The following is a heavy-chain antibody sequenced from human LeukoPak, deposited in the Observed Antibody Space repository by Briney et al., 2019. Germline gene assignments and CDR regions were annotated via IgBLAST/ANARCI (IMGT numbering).Heavy chain of an antibody. D-gene: IGHD3-16*01. V-gene: IGHV3-23*01. J-gene: IGHJ6*02. Sequence: PGGSLRLSCIASGITFSSYAMNWVRQAPGKGLEWVSAISGGGHNRYYADSVKGRFTISRDNSKNTLYLQMNSLRAEDTAVYYCPFQGGVPYGMDVWGQGTTVTVSS. CDR3: PFQGGVPYGMDV. CDR2: ISGGGHNR. CDR1: GITFSSYA.